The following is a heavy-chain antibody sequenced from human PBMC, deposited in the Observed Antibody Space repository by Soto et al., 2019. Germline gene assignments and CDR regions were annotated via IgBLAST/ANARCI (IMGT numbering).Heavy chain of an antibody. V-gene: IGHV3-23*01. D-gene: IGHD3-9*01. CDR3: AKGPEYDILTGCDY. Sequence: EVQLLESGGGFVQPGESLRLSCAASGFTFSLSAMSWVRQAPGRGLDWVSSLSGGGSTTDYADSVKGRFTISRDNSKNMVHLQMNSLSAEATAVYYCAKGPEYDILTGCDYWGQGALVTVSS. CDR1: GFTFSLSA. CDR2: LSGGGSTT. J-gene: IGHJ4*02.